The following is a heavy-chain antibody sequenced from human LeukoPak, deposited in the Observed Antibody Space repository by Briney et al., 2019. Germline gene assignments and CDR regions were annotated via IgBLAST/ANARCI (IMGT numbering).Heavy chain of an antibody. CDR2: ISYSGPT. D-gene: IGHD3-9*01. CDR1: GGSIDCDY. Sequence: SATLFLTCTVSGGSIDCDYWSWIRQPPGKGLEWIGNISYSGPTNYNPSLKSRVTISVATSKSQFSLRLSSVTAADTAMYYCARGPLADYYDFASWGQGTLVTVSP. V-gene: IGHV4-59*01. CDR3: ARGPLADYYDFAS. J-gene: IGHJ4*02.